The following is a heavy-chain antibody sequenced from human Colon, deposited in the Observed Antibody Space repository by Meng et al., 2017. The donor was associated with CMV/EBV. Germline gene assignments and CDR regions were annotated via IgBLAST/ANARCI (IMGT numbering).Heavy chain of an antibody. V-gene: IGHV3-74*03. D-gene: IGHD2-2*01. CDR2: IHSDGTRT. CDR1: GSSDYW. J-gene: IGHJ4*02. Sequence: EVQVVGSGGGLIQPGGSLSLSCAVSGSSDYWLDWVRQVPGKGPEWVSRIHSDGTRTTYADSVRGRFTISGDNAENTVYLQMNSLRDEDSAVYYCIIMPPGYWGLGTLVTVSS. CDR3: IIMPPGY.